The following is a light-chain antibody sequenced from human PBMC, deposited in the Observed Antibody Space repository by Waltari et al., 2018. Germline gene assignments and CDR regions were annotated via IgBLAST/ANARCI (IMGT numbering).Light chain of an antibody. CDR3: QQYDGIVVT. J-gene: IGKJ4*01. Sequence: EIVLTQSPGTLSLSPGDIATLSCRASQTVSTIALSWYQQKPGQAPRVLIYSTYNRATGIPDRFSGSGSGTDFTLTINRLAPEDFAMYYCQQYDGIVVTFGGGTKVEI. V-gene: IGKV3-20*01. CDR2: STY. CDR1: QTVSTIA.